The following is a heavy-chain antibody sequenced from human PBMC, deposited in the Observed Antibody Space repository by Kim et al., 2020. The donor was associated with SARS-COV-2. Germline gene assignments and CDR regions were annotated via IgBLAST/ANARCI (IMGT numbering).Heavy chain of an antibody. V-gene: IGHV1-69*13. CDR2: IIPIFGTA. Sequence: SVKVSCKASGGTFSSYAISWVRQAPGQGLEWMGGIIPIFGTANYAQKFQGRVTITADESTSTAYMELSSLRSEDTAVYYCARGRPEKGVELLWFRELDLGYYYYYMDVWGKGTTVTVSS. CDR3: ARGRPEKGVELLWFRELDLGYYYYYMDV. CDR1: GGTFSSYA. J-gene: IGHJ6*03. D-gene: IGHD3-10*01.